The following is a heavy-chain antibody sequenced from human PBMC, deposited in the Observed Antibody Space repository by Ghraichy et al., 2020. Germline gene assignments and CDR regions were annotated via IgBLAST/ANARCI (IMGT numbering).Heavy chain of an antibody. CDR3: TLAPNYYDFWSGYTPVPYYFDY. CDR1: GFTFGDYA. V-gene: IGHV3-49*03. D-gene: IGHD3-3*01. Sequence: GSLRLSCTASGFTFGDYAMSWFRQAPGKGLEWVGFIRSKAYGGTTEYAASVKGRFTISRDDSKSIAYLQMNSLKTEDTAVYYCTLAPNYYDFWSGYTPVPYYFDYWGQGTLVTVSS. J-gene: IGHJ4*02. CDR2: IRSKAYGGTT.